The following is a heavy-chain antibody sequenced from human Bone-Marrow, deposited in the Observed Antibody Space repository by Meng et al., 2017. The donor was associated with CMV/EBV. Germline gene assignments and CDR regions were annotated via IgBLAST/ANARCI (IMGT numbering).Heavy chain of an antibody. CDR3: AREGERTIFGVVIGRRGDAFDI. CDR1: GFTFSSYW. J-gene: IGHJ3*02. D-gene: IGHD3-3*01. CDR2: INSDGSST. Sequence: GGSLRLSCAASGFTFSSYWMHWVRQAPGKGLVWVSRINSDGSSTSYADSVKGRFTISRDNAKNTLYLQMNSLRSEDTAVYYCAREGERTIFGVVIGRRGDAFDIWGQGTRETVSS. V-gene: IGHV3-74*01.